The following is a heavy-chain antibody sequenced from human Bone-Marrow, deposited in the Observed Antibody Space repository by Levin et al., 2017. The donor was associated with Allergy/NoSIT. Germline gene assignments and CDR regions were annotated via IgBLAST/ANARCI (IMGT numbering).Heavy chain of an antibody. CDR3: ARDWTLFTISGTMLGYNYYGMDV. Sequence: HPGGSLRLSCAASGFTFNSYGIHWVRQAPGKGLEWVAVFSYDGSNKYYADSVRGRFTISRDKSKKTVYLQMNSLRGEDTAVYYCARDWTLFTISGTMLGYNYYGMDVWGQGTTVTVSS. D-gene: IGHD1-7*01. CDR2: FSYDGSNK. CDR1: GFTFNSYG. V-gene: IGHV3-30*03. J-gene: IGHJ6*02.